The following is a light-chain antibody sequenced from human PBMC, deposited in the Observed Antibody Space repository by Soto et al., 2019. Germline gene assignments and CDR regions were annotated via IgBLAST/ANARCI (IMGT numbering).Light chain of an antibody. V-gene: IGKV1-39*01. J-gene: IGKJ1*01. CDR3: HETYSSPPT. CDR2: GAS. Sequence: DFQMTQSPFTLSASVGDRVTITCRASHYLGRDLAWYQQKPGKAPQLLIFGASGLQSGVPSRFSGSGSGTDFTLTISSLQPEDLATYYCHETYSSPPTFGQGTKVDIK. CDR1: HYLGRD.